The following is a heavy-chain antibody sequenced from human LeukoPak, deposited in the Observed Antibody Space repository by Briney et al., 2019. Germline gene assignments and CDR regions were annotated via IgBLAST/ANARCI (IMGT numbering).Heavy chain of an antibody. D-gene: IGHD4-17*01. Sequence: SETLSLTCTVSGGSISSGGYYWSWIRQPPGKGLEWIGYIYHSGSTYYNPSLKSRVTISVDRSKNQFSLKLSSVTAADTAVYYCASSRTVTTWDYWGQGTLVTVSS. CDR3: ASSRTVTTWDY. CDR2: IYHSGST. CDR1: GGSISSGGYY. V-gene: IGHV4-30-2*01. J-gene: IGHJ4*02.